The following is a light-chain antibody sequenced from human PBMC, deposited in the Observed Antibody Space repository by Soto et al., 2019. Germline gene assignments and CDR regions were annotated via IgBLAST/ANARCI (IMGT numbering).Light chain of an antibody. CDR1: QRVSNH. CDR3: QQYETFSGT. V-gene: IGKV3-15*01. Sequence: ETVMTQSPVTLSVSPGDTATLSCRASQRVSNHFAWYQQKPGQAPRLLIYAASTRAAGVPVRFSGSGSGTKFTLTIASLQPDDFATYYCQQYETFSGTFGPGTKVDIK. CDR2: AAS. J-gene: IGKJ1*01.